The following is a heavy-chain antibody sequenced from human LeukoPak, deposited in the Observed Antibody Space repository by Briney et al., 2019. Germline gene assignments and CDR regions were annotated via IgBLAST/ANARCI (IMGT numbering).Heavy chain of an antibody. V-gene: IGHV4-38-2*02. J-gene: IGHJ3*02. D-gene: IGHD6-13*01. CDR2: YHVGTT. Sequence: SETLSLTCTVSGYSISSGNFWGWIRQPPGKGLEWIGVYHVGTTAYNTSLKSRVTITVDRSKNQMSLKLSSVTAADTAVYYCARCLGFLIGSSWYPDAFDIWGQGTMVTVSS. CDR1: GYSISSGNF. CDR3: ARCLGFLIGSSWYPDAFDI.